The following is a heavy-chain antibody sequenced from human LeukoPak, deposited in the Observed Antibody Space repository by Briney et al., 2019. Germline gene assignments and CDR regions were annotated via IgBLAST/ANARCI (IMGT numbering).Heavy chain of an antibody. Sequence: PSETLSLTCAVYGGSFSGYYWSWIRQPPGKGLEWIGYIYYSGSTNYNPSLKSRVTISVDTSKNQFSLKLSSVTAADTAVYYCARGSGIAVAGTGLDWGQGTLVTVSS. CDR3: ARGSGIAVAGTGLD. V-gene: IGHV4-59*01. J-gene: IGHJ4*02. D-gene: IGHD6-19*01. CDR2: IYYSGST. CDR1: GGSFSGYY.